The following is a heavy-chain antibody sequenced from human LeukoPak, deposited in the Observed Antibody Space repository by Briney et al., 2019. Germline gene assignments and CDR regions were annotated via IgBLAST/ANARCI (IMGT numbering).Heavy chain of an antibody. CDR1: GFIFDDYG. D-gene: IGHD3-22*01. Sequence: GGSLRLSCAASGFIFDDYGMSWVRQVPGKGLEWVSGINWNGGSTGYADSVKGRFTISRDNAKNSLYLQMNSLRAEDTALYYCAKVDYDSSGYPHFDYWGQGTLVTVSS. CDR3: AKVDYDSSGYPHFDY. V-gene: IGHV3-20*04. CDR2: INWNGGST. J-gene: IGHJ4*02.